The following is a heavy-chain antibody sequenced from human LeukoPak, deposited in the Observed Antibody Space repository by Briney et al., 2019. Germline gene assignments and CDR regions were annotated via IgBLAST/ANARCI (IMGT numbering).Heavy chain of an antibody. CDR3: ARSDYGDCFDY. J-gene: IGHJ4*02. CDR2: IYYSGST. D-gene: IGHD4-17*01. Sequence: PSETPSLTCTVSGGSISSYYWSWIRQPPGKGLEWIGYIYYSGSTNYNPSLKSRVTISVDTSKNQFSLKLSSVTAADTAVYYCARSDYGDCFDYWGQGTLVTVSS. CDR1: GGSISSYY. V-gene: IGHV4-59*01.